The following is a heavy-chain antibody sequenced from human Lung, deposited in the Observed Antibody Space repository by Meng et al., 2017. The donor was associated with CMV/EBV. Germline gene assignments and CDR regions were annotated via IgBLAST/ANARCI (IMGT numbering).Heavy chain of an antibody. CDR1: GGTFSSYT. D-gene: IGHD3-3*01. CDR3: ARDSTIFGVVGSGMDV. J-gene: IGHJ6*02. Sequence: SVKVSXKASGGTFSSYTISWVRQAPGQGLEWMGRIIPILGIANYAQKFQGRVTITADKSTSTAYMELSSLISEDTAVYYCARDSTIFGVVGSGMDVWGQGXTVTVSS. CDR2: IIPILGIA. V-gene: IGHV1-69*04.